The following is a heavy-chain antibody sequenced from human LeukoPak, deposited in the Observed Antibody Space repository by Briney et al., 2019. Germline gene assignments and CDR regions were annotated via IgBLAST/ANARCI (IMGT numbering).Heavy chain of an antibody. D-gene: IGHD3-9*01. V-gene: IGHV3-15*01. CDR3: TTGPGLERHFDWLPHSYYYYMDV. Sequence: PAGSLRLSCAASGFTFSNACMSWVRQAPGKGLEWVGRIKSKTAGRTTDYAAPVTGRFTISRDDSKNTLYLQMNSLNTEHTAVYYGTTGPGLERHFDWLPHSYYYYMDVWGKGTTVTISS. J-gene: IGHJ6*03. CDR1: GFTFSNAC. CDR2: IKSKTAGRTT.